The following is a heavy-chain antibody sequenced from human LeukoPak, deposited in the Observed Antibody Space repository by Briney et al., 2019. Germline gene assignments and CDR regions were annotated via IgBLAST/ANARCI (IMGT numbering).Heavy chain of an antibody. CDR2: INISGNT. J-gene: IGHJ6*03. CDR1: GDSITSYY. V-gene: IGHV4-4*07. D-gene: IGHD3-10*01. CDR3: ARGLHHYYGSGSYYNYYYYMDV. Sequence: PSETLSLTCTVSGDSITSYYWSWIRQPAGKGLEWIGRINISGNTNYNPSLKSRVTMSLDTSKNQISLKLSAVTAADTAVYYCARGLHHYYGSGSYYNYYYYMDVWGKGTTVTVSS.